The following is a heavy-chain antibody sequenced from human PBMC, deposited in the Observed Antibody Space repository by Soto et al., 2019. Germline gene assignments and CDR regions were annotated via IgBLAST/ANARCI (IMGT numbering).Heavy chain of an antibody. D-gene: IGHD3-10*01. CDR1: GFTFGSYW. Sequence: EVQLVESGGGLVQPGGSLRLSCAASGFTFGSYWMSWVRQAPGKGLEWVANIKQDGSEKYYVDSVKGRFTISRDNAKNSLCLQMNSLRAEDTAVYYCATAMVWDIDYWGQGTLVTGSS. CDR3: ATAMVWDIDY. V-gene: IGHV3-7*01. J-gene: IGHJ4*02. CDR2: IKQDGSEK.